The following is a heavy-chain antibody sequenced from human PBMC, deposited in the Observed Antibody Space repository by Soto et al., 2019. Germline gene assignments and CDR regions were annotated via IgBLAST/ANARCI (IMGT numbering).Heavy chain of an antibody. J-gene: IGHJ4*02. V-gene: IGHV4-39*01. D-gene: IGHD7-27*01. CDR2: ISYSGTT. CDR3: AKNWNWGSLVH. CDR1: GGSISGNYIY. Sequence: SETLSLTCTVSGGSISGNYIYWGWIRQPPGKGLEWIASISYSGTTNSNPSLKSRVTISVDTPKNQFSLKLSSVTAADTAVYYCAKNWNWGSLVHWGQGTLVTVSS.